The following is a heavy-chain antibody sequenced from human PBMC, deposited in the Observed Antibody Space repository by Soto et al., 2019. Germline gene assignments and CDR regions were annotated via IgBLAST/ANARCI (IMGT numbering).Heavy chain of an antibody. CDR2: IKQDGSGK. Sequence: GGSLRLSCAASGFTFSSYWMSWVRQAPGKGLEWVANIKQDGSGKYYVDSVKGRFTISRDNAKNSLYLQMNSLRAEDTAVYYCARDHGLDYDILTGYYYYYGMDVWGQGTTVTVSS. D-gene: IGHD3-9*01. V-gene: IGHV3-7*01. CDR1: GFTFSSYW. J-gene: IGHJ6*02. CDR3: ARDHGLDYDILTGYYYYYGMDV.